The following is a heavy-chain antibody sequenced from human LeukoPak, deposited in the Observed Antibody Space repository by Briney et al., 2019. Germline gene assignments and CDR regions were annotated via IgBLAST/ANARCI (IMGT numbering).Heavy chain of an antibody. Sequence: SETLSLTCTVSGYSISSGYYWGWIRQPPGKGLEWIGSIYHSGSTYYNPSLKSRVTISVDTSKNQFSLKLSSVTAADTAVYYCARVYYDFWSGSKTSNSPIDYWGQGTLVTVSS. CDR2: IYHSGST. CDR1: GYSISSGYY. CDR3: ARVYYDFWSGSKTSNSPIDY. V-gene: IGHV4-38-2*02. D-gene: IGHD3-3*01. J-gene: IGHJ4*02.